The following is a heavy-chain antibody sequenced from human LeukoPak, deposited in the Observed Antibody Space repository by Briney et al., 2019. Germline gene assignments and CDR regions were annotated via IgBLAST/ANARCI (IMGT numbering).Heavy chain of an antibody. D-gene: IGHD4-11*01. V-gene: IGHV1-8*01. J-gene: IGHJ5*02. CDR1: GYTFTSYD. Sequence: ASVKVSCKASGYTFTSYDINWVRQAAGQGLEWMGWMNPNSGNTVYAQKFQGRVTITRNTSISTAYMELSSLRSEDTAVYYCARSPRADYRGNWFDPWGQGTLVTVSS. CDR2: MNPNSGNT. CDR3: ARSPRADYRGNWFDP.